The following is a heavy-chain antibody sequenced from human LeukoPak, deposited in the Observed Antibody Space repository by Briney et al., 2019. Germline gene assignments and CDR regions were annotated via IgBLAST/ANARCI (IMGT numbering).Heavy chain of an antibody. CDR2: IYYSGST. D-gene: IGHD3-22*01. J-gene: IGHJ3*02. CDR3: ARERGPLDYYDSSGYSVNDAFDI. Sequence: PSETLSLTCTVSGGSISSYYWSWIRQPPGKGLEWIGYIYYSGSTNYNPSLKSRVTISVDTSKNQFSLKLSSVTAADTAVYYCARERGPLDYYDSSGYSVNDAFDIWGPGTMVTVSS. CDR1: GGSISSYY. V-gene: IGHV4-59*01.